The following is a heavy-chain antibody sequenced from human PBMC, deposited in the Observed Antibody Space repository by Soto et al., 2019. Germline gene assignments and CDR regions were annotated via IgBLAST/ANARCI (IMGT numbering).Heavy chain of an antibody. CDR1: GYTFTSYG. Sequence: QVQLVQSGAEVKKPGASVKVSCKASGYTFTSYGISWVRQAPGQGLEWMGWISAYNGSTNYAQKLQGRVTMTTDTSTSTAYMELRSLRSDDTAVYYCARDDIVLMVYARSNAFDIWGQGTMVTVSS. V-gene: IGHV1-18*01. J-gene: IGHJ3*02. CDR2: ISAYNGST. D-gene: IGHD2-8*01. CDR3: ARDDIVLMVYARSNAFDI.